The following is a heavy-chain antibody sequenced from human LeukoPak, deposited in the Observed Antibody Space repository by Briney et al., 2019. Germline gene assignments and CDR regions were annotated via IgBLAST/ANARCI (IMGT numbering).Heavy chain of an antibody. Sequence: PGGSLRLSCAASGFTFSSYAMSWVRQAPGKGLEWVSAISGSGGSTYYADSVKGRFTISRDNSKNTLYLQMNSLRAEDTALYYCASEPRSTVVVVLDYWGQGTLVTVSS. CDR1: GFTFSSYA. J-gene: IGHJ4*02. CDR3: ASEPRSTVVVVLDY. D-gene: IGHD2-15*01. CDR2: ISGSGGST. V-gene: IGHV3-23*01.